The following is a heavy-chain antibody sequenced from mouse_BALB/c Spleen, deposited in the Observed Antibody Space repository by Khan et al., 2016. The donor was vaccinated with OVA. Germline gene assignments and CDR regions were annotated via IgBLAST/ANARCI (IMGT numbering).Heavy chain of an antibody. J-gene: IGHJ2*01. CDR2: ISSGSSYT. D-gene: IGHD1-1*01. CDR3: ERQLPAYFDY. Sequence: EVQLVESGGDLVKPGGSLKLSCAASGFTFSTYGMSWVRQTPDKRLEWVATISSGSSYTYYPDSVKGRFTISRDNAKNTLYLQMSSLKSEDTVMFDCERQLPAYFDYWGQGTTVTVSA. V-gene: IGHV5-6*01. CDR1: GFTFSTYG.